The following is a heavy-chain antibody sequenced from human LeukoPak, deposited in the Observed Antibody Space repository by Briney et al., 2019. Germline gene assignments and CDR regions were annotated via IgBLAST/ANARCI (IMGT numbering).Heavy chain of an antibody. Sequence: SGGSLRLSCAASGFTFSSYDMHWVRQATGKGLEWVSAIGTAGDTYYPGSVKGRFTISRENAKNSLYLQMNSLRAGDTAVYYCARARLDSSGYYPLSYYYYYMDVWGKGTTVTISS. CDR2: IGTAGDT. V-gene: IGHV3-13*01. D-gene: IGHD3-22*01. CDR1: GFTFSSYD. J-gene: IGHJ6*03. CDR3: ARARLDSSGYYPLSYYYYYMDV.